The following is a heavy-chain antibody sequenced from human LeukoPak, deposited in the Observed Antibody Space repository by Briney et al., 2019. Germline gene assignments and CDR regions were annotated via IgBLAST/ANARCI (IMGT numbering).Heavy chain of an antibody. CDR3: ARRSGGSCDY. V-gene: IGHV3-23*01. CDR1: GFSFSNYA. J-gene: IGHJ4*02. CDR2: IGASVSNT. D-gene: IGHD2-15*01. Sequence: GGSLRLACAASGFSFSNYAVDWVRQAPGKGLEWVSTIGASVSNTNYADSVKGRFTISRDNSKNTLSLQMSSLKVEDTAVYYCARRSGGSCDYWGQGTLVTVSS.